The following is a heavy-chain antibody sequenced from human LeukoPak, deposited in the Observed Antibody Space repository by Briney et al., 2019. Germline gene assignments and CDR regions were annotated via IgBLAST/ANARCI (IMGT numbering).Heavy chain of an antibody. J-gene: IGHJ4*02. V-gene: IGHV4-34*01. CDR2: INHSGST. CDR1: GGSFSGYY. Sequence: PSETLSLTCAVYGGSFSGYYWSWIRQPPGKGLEWIGEINHSGSTNYNPSLKSRVTISVDTSKNQFSLKLSSVTAADTAVYYCAREPHRGARRHGVDYWGQGTLVTVSS. CDR3: AREPHRGARRHGVDY. D-gene: IGHD6-6*01.